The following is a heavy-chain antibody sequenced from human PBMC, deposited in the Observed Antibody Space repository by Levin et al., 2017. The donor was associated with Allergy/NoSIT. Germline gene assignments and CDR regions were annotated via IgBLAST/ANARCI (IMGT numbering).Heavy chain of an antibody. CDR2: IYYSGST. D-gene: IGHD6-13*01. J-gene: IGHJ4*02. Sequence: SETLSLTCTVSGGSISSSSYYWGWIRQPPGKGLEWIGSIYYSGSTYYNPSLKSRVTISVDTSKNQFSLKLSSVTAADTAVYYCARHGGGAAAGFFDYWGQGTLVTVSS. V-gene: IGHV4-39*01. CDR1: GGSISSSSYY. CDR3: ARHGGGAAAGFFDY.